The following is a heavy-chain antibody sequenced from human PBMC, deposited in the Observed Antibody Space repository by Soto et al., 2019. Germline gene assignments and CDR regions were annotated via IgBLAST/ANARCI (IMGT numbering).Heavy chain of an antibody. V-gene: IGHV4-30-4*01. CDR2: IYYSGST. D-gene: IGHD2-15*01. CDR1: GGSISSGDYY. J-gene: IGHJ4*02. CDR3: ARTPRWSPDY. Sequence: SETLSLTCTVSGGSISSGDYYWSWIRQPPGKGLEWIEYIYYSGSTYYNPSLKSRVTISVDTSKNQFSLKLSSVTAADTAVYYCARTPRWSPDYWGQGTLVTVSS.